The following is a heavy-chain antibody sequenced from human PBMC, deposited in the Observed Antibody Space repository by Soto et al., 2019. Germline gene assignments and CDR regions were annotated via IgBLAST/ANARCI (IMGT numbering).Heavy chain of an antibody. CDR2: ISYDGSNK. CDR3: ARDLKSYSSGLDY. Sequence: GGSLRLSCAASGFTFSSYAMHWVRQAPGKGLEWVAVISYDGSNKYYADSVKGRFTISRDNSKNTLYLQMNSLRAEDTAVYYCARDLKSYSSGLDYWGQGTLVTVSS. J-gene: IGHJ4*02. CDR1: GFTFSSYA. D-gene: IGHD3-22*01. V-gene: IGHV3-30-3*01.